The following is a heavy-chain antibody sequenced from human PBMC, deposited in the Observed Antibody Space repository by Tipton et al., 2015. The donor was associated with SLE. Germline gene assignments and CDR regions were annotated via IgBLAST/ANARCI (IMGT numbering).Heavy chain of an antibody. CDR3: AKVLQGAMVPYYFAS. Sequence: TLSLTCTVSGDSFSSGSSSWNWVRQPAGKGLEWIWLIYNSGITNYNPSLQSRVTLSVDMSKNQFSLRLSSVTAADTAVYYCAKVLQGAMVPYYFASWGQGTLVTVSS. CDR2: IYNSGIT. J-gene: IGHJ4*02. CDR1: GDSFSSGSSS. D-gene: IGHD5-18*01. V-gene: IGHV4-61*02.